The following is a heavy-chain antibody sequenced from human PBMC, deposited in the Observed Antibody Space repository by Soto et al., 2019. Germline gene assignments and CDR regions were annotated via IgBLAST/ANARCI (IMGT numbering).Heavy chain of an antibody. CDR3: ARANYYGSGRYYNSPLPPTTYMDV. CDR2: IYYSGST. CDR1: GGSISSGGYY. Sequence: QVQLQESGPGLVKPSQTLSLTCTVSGGSISSGGYYWSWIRQHPGKGLEWIGYIYYSGSTYYNPSLKSRVTISEDTSKNQFSLKLSSVTAADTAVYYCARANYYGSGRYYNSPLPPTTYMDVWGQGTTVTVSS. D-gene: IGHD3-10*01. J-gene: IGHJ6*02. V-gene: IGHV4-31*03.